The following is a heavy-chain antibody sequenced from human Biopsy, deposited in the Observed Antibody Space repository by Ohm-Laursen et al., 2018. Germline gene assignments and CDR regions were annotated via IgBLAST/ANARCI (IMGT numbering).Heavy chain of an antibody. CDR3: ATKLTGYFHH. CDR1: GGTFSNYG. Sequence: SSVKVSCKAPGGTFSNYGVNWVRQAPGQGLEWLGGNIPILGTGNYAQKFQDRVTVAADTSTSTATMELCSLRSDDTAVYYCATKLTGYFHHWGQGTQVTVSS. D-gene: IGHD3-9*01. V-gene: IGHV1-69*06. J-gene: IGHJ1*01. CDR2: NIPILGTG.